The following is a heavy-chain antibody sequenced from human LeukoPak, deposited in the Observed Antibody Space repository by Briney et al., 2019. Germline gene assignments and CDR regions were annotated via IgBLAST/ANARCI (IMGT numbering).Heavy chain of an antibody. CDR2: INPNSGGT. Sequence: ASVKVSCKASGYTFTGYYMHWVRQAPGQGLEWMGWINPNSGGTNYAQKFQGRVTMTRDTSTSTVYMELSSLRSEDTAVYYCARVLAYCGGDCYALGYWGQGTLVTVSS. CDR3: ARVLAYCGGDCYALGY. CDR1: GYTFTGYY. V-gene: IGHV1-2*02. J-gene: IGHJ4*02. D-gene: IGHD2-21*02.